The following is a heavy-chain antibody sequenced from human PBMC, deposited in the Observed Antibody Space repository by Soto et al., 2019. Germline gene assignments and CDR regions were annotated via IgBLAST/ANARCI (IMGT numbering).Heavy chain of an antibody. Sequence: GESLKISCKGSGYSFNSYWIGWVRQMPGKGLEWMGSIYPGDSDTRYSPSFQGQVTISADKSISTAYLQWSSLKASDTAMYYCARHGPDILTGYYSAFDIWGQGTMVTVSS. CDR1: GYSFNSYW. D-gene: IGHD3-9*01. J-gene: IGHJ3*02. V-gene: IGHV5-51*01. CDR2: IYPGDSDT. CDR3: ARHGPDILTGYYSAFDI.